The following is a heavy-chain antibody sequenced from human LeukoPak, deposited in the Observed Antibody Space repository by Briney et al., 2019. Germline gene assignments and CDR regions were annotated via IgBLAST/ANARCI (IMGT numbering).Heavy chain of an antibody. CDR2: IYHSGST. D-gene: IGHD2-2*01. J-gene: IGHJ5*02. Sequence: SGTLSLTCAVSGGSISSSNWWSWVRQPPGKGLEWIGEIYHSGSTNYNPSLKSRVTISVDKSKNQFSLKLSSVTAADTAVYCCARVVCSSTSCYWGGWFDPWGQGTLVTVSS. V-gene: IGHV4-4*01. CDR3: ARVVCSSTSCYWGGWFDP. CDR1: GGSISSSNW.